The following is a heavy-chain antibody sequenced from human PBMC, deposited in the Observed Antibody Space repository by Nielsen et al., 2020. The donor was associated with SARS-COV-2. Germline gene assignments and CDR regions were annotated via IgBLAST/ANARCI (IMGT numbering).Heavy chain of an antibody. D-gene: IGHD2-2*02. CDR2: INTNTGNP. CDR1: GYTFTSYA. J-gene: IGHJ4*02. Sequence: ASVKVSCKASGYTFTSYAMNWVRQAPGQGLEWMGWINTNTGNPAYAQGFTGRFVFSLDTSVSTAYLQISSLKAEDTAVYYCARARCSSTSCYMDFWGQGTLVTVSS. V-gene: IGHV7-4-1*02. CDR3: ARARCSSTSCYMDF.